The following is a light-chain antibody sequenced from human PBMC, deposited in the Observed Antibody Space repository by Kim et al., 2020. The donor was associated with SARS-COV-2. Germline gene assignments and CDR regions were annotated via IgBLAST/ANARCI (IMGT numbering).Light chain of an antibody. Sequence: KLTSHLXNGHXXYAXAWXQXQPXXXPRYLRKLDXXGRHVKGDGXPXRLSGSSSGPQRYLTISSLXSXDEADYYCQTWGSGTVVFGGGTKLTVL. CDR1: NGHXXYA. CDR2: LDXXGRH. V-gene: IGLV4-69*01. J-gene: IGLJ2*01. CDR3: QTWGSGTVV.